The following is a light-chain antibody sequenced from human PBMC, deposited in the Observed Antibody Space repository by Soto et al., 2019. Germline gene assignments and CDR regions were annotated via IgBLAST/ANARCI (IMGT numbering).Light chain of an antibody. CDR3: QQYGSSPRT. Sequence: EIVLTQSPGTLSLSPGERATLSCRASQDIKNNYLTWYQQKPGQAPRLLIFDASSRASGIPDRFSGSGSGTDFTLTISRLEPEDFAVYYCQQYGSSPRTFGHGTMVEI. J-gene: IGKJ1*01. V-gene: IGKV3-20*01. CDR2: DAS. CDR1: QDIKNNY.